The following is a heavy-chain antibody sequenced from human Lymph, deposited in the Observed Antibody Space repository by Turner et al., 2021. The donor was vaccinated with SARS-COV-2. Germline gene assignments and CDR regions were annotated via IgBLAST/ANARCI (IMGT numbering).Heavy chain of an antibody. CDR1: GFPFSTYS. CDR2: ISSRSSYI. J-gene: IGHJ4*02. D-gene: IGHD4-17*01. Sequence: EVQLVESGGGLVKPGGSLRPSCAASGFPFSTYSMNWVRQAPGKGLEWISSISSRSSYIYYSDSVKGRFTISRDDAKNSLYLQMNSLRAEDTAVYYCARDIPTTADYFDYWGQGTLVTVSS. CDR3: ARDIPTTADYFDY. V-gene: IGHV3-21*01.